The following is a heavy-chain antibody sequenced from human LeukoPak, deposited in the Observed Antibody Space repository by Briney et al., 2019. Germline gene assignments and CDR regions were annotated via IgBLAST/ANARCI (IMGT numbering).Heavy chain of an antibody. Sequence: AASVTVSCKASGYTFTSYGISWVRQAPGQGLEWMGWISAYNGNTNYAQKLQGRVTMTTDTSTSTAYMELRSLRSDDTAVYYCARDQFEQQLVLQTPDYWGQGTLVTVSS. J-gene: IGHJ4*02. V-gene: IGHV1-18*01. D-gene: IGHD6-13*01. CDR3: ARDQFEQQLVLQTPDY. CDR1: GYTFTSYG. CDR2: ISAYNGNT.